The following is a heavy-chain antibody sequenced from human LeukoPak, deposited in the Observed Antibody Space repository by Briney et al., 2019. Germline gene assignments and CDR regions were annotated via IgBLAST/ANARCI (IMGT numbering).Heavy chain of an antibody. CDR2: IYPGDSDT. CDR3: ARDPSSGGI. Sequence: HGESLKISCEGSGYTFTSYWIGWVRQMPGKGLEWMGIIYPGDSDTRYNPSFQDQVTFSADKSISIAYLQWSSLKASDSAMYYCARDPSSGGIWGPGTMVTVSS. V-gene: IGHV5-51*01. J-gene: IGHJ3*02. CDR1: GYTFTSYW. D-gene: IGHD3-10*01.